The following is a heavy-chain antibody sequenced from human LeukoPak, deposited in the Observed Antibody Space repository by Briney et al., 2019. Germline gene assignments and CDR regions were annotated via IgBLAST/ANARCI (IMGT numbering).Heavy chain of an antibody. J-gene: IGHJ6*04. CDR1: GFTFSSYG. D-gene: IGHD3-10*01. CDR2: IWYDGSNK. V-gene: IGHV3-33*01. CDR3: AREQEGVRGVTHYGMDV. Sequence: GGSLRLSCAASGFTFSSYGMHWVRQAPGKGLEWVAVIWYDGSNKYYADSVKGRFTISRDNSKNTLYLQMNSLRAGDTAVYYCAREQEGVRGVTHYGMDVWGKGTTVTVSS.